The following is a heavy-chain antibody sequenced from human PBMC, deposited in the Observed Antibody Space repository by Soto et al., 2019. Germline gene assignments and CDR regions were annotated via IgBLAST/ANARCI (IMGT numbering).Heavy chain of an antibody. D-gene: IGHD6-13*01. CDR2: IIPIFGTT. J-gene: IGHJ4*02. V-gene: IGHV1-69*13. Sequence: GASVKGSCKASGGTFSSYAISWVRQAPGQGLEWMGGIIPIFGTTNYAQKFQGRVTIRADESTSTAYMELSSLRSQDTAVYYCASSEQQLARKLDYWGLGTLVTVSS. CDR3: ASSEQQLARKLDY. CDR1: GGTFSSYA.